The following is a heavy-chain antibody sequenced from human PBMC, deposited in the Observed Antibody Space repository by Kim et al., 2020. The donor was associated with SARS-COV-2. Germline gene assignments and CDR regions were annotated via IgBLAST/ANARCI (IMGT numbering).Heavy chain of an antibody. Sequence: SETLSLTCTVSGGSISSYYWSWIRQPPGKGLEWIGYIYYSGSTNYNPSLKSRVTISVDTSKNQFSLKLNSVTAADTAVYYCARVPYGSGRIDYWGQGTLVTVSS. J-gene: IGHJ4*02. CDR2: IYYSGST. V-gene: IGHV4-59*13. CDR1: GGSISSYY. CDR3: ARVPYGSGRIDY. D-gene: IGHD3-10*01.